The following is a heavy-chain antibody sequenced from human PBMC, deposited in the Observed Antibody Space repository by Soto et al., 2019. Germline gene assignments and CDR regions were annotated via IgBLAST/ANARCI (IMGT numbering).Heavy chain of an antibody. D-gene: IGHD3-16*01. J-gene: IGHJ6*02. Sequence: QVQLVESGGGVVQPGRSLRLSCAASGFTFSSYGMHWVRQAPGKGLEWVAVIWYDGSNKYYADSVKGRFTISRDNSKNTLYLQMNSLRAEDTAVYYCARDMGAYYYGMDVWGQGTTVTVSS. CDR3: ARDMGAYYYGMDV. CDR2: IWYDGSNK. CDR1: GFTFSSYG. V-gene: IGHV3-33*01.